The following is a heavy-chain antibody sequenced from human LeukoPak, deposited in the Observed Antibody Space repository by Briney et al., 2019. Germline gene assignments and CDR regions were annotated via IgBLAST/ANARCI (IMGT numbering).Heavy chain of an antibody. V-gene: IGHV3-53*01. Sequence: PGGSLRLSCAASGFTVSSNYMSWVRQAPGKGLEWVSVIYSGGSTYYADSVKGRFTISRDNSKNTLYLQMNSLRAEDTAVYYCARGPAMVAQGYYGMDVWGQGTTVTVSS. CDR2: IYSGGST. CDR3: ARGPAMVAQGYYGMDV. CDR1: GFTVSSNY. J-gene: IGHJ6*02. D-gene: IGHD5-18*01.